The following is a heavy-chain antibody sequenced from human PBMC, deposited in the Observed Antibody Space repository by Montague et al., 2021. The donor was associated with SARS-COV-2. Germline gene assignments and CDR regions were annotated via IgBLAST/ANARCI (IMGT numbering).Heavy chain of an antibody. CDR1: GFTFSRYA. Sequence: SLRLSCAASGFTFSRYAMHWVRQAPGKGLEWVAVISYNGSNKYYSDSXKGRFTISRDNSKNTLYLQMNSLRAEDTAVYYCARDPDSGSYSSDAFDIWGQGTMVTVSS. J-gene: IGHJ3*02. D-gene: IGHD1-26*01. CDR3: ARDPDSGSYSSDAFDI. CDR2: ISYNGSNK. V-gene: IGHV3-30-3*01.